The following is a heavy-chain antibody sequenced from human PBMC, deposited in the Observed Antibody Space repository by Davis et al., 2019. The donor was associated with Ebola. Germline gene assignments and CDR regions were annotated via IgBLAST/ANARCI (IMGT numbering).Heavy chain of an antibody. D-gene: IGHD2-21*02. CDR1: GGSITNTNYY. CDR3: ARHKYCGADCYSGYLDF. Sequence: SETLSLTCTVSGGSITNTNYYWGWIRQPPGKGLEWIGPIYYSVGTNYNPSLKSRVTISIDTSKNQFSLKLSSVTAADTAVYYCARHKYCGADCYSGYLDFWGQGTLVTVSS. J-gene: IGHJ4*02. V-gene: IGHV4-39*01. CDR2: IYYSVGT.